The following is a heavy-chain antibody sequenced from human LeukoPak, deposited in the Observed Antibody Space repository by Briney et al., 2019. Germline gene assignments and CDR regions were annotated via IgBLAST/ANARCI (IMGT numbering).Heavy chain of an antibody. V-gene: IGHV1-8*01. CDR3: ARGGRNSGYSYVGY. Sequence: ASVKVSCKASGYTFTSYDINWVRQATGQGLEWMGWMNPNSGNTGYAQKFQGRVTMTRNTSISTAYMELSSLRSEDTAVYYCARGGRNSGYSYVGYWGQGTLVTVSS. CDR1: GYTFTSYD. CDR2: MNPNSGNT. J-gene: IGHJ4*02. D-gene: IGHD5-18*01.